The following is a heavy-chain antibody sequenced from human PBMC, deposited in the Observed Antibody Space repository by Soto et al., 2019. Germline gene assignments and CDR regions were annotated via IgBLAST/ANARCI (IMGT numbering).Heavy chain of an antibody. CDR2: ISAYNGNT. Sequence: GASVKGSCKASGYTFSSYGISWGRQAPGQGPEWLGWISAYNGNTNYAQKLQGRVTMTTDTSTSTAYMELRSLRSDDTAVYYCARVATINYYYYGMDVWGQGTTVTVSS. CDR1: GYTFSSYG. J-gene: IGHJ6*02. D-gene: IGHD5-12*01. V-gene: IGHV1-18*01. CDR3: ARVATINYYYYGMDV.